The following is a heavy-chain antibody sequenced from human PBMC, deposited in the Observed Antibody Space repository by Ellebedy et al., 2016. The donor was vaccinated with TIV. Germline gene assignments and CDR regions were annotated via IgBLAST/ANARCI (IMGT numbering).Heavy chain of an antibody. Sequence: AASVKVSCKASGYPFPNYGVSWVRQAAGQGLEWVGWISAYNGNTKYGQKFQGRISLTTDTSMGTAYMELRSRRSADTGVYCCARDVPADAAALLDYWGQGTRVTVSS. CDR1: GYPFPNYG. D-gene: IGHD2-2*01. CDR2: ISAYNGNT. CDR3: ARDVPADAAALLDY. J-gene: IGHJ4*02. V-gene: IGHV1-18*04.